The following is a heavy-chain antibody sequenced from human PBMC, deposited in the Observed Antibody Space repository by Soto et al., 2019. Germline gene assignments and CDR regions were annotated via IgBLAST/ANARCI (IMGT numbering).Heavy chain of an antibody. CDR1: GGSFSGYY. V-gene: IGHV4-34*01. D-gene: IGHD3-10*01. J-gene: IGHJ5*02. CDR3: AREVPRYYYGSGRRNWFDP. Sequence: SETLSLTCAVYGGSFSGYYWSWIRQPPGKGLEWIGEINHSGSTNYNPSLKSRVTISVDTSKNQFSLKLSSVTAADTAVYYCAREVPRYYYGSGRRNWFDPWGQGXLGTVSA. CDR2: INHSGST.